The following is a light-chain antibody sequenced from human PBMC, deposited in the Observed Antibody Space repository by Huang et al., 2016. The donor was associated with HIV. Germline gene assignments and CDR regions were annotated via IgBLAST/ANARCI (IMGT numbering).Light chain of an antibody. CDR2: ATS. CDR1: QGIRND. J-gene: IGKJ1*01. V-gene: IGKV1-6*01. Sequence: AIQMTQSPASLSASVGDRVTITCRASQGIRNDFAWYQQRLGKAPKLLVSATSHLQSGVPSRFSGIGSGTHFTLTISSLQPEDFATYYCLQTYTYPWTFGRGTKVEI. CDR3: LQTYTYPWT.